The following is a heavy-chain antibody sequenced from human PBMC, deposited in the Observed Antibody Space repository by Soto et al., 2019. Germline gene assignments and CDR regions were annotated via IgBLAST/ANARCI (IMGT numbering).Heavy chain of an antibody. CDR3: ARVPRYGYVLSERGYFDY. J-gene: IGHJ4*02. V-gene: IGHV4-59*01. Sequence: SETLSLTCTVSGGSISSYYWSWIRQPPGKGLGWIGYIYYSGSTNYNPSLKSRVTISIDTSKNQFSLKLSSVTAADTAVYYCARVPRYGYVLSERGYFDYWGRGSLVTVSS. CDR1: GGSISSYY. CDR2: IYYSGST. D-gene: IGHD3-16*01.